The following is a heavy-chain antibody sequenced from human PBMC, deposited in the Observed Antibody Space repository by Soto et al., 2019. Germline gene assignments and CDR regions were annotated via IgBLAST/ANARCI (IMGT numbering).Heavy chain of an antibody. D-gene: IGHD3-9*01. J-gene: IGHJ6*03. V-gene: IGHV4-31*03. Sequence: QVQLQESGPGLVKPSQTLSITSTVSGGSISSGGYYWSWIRQHPGKGLEWIGYIYYSGSTYYNPSLKSRVTISVDTSKNQFSLKLSSVTAADTAVYYCARSLRYFDWLSSRYYYYYMTSGAKGPRSPSP. CDR1: GGSISSGGYY. CDR2: IYYSGST. CDR3: ARSLRYFDWLSSRYYYYYMTS.